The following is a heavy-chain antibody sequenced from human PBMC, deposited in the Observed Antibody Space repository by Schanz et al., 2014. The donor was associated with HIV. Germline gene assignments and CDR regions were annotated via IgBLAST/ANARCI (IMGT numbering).Heavy chain of an antibody. V-gene: IGHV1-69*12. D-gene: IGHD1-26*01. J-gene: IGHJ2*01. CDR3: AASMYNGSYGTHYYFDL. CDR1: GGTFTNYA. CDR2: IIPFFGTA. Sequence: QVPLVQSGAEVKKPGSSVMVSCKTSGGTFTNYAISWVRQAPGQGLQWMGGIIPFFGTANYAQTLQGRLTITADESTGTAYMDLTSLRYEDTAIYYCAASMYNGSYGTHYYFDLWGRGTLVTVSS.